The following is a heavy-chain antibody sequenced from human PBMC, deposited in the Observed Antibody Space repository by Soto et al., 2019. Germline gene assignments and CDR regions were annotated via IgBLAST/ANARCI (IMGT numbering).Heavy chain of an antibody. D-gene: IGHD3-22*01. J-gene: IGHJ4*02. CDR3: ASGYLGY. CDR2: INSDGSRT. Sequence: EVQLVESGGGLVQPGGSLRLSCAASGFIFSSYWMHWVRQAPGKGLGWVSRINSDGSRTTYADSVTGRFTISRDNAKNTLYLQMNSLRAEDTAVYYCASGYLGYWGQGTLVTVSS. V-gene: IGHV3-74*01. CDR1: GFIFSSYW.